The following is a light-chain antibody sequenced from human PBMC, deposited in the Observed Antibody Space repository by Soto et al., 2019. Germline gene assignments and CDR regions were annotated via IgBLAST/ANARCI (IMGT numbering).Light chain of an antibody. CDR1: SSDVGGYNY. Sequence: QSALTQPPSASGSPGQSVTISCTGTSSDVGGYNYVSWYQQHPGNAPKLMIYEVSKRPSGVPDRFSGSKSGNTASLTVSGLQAEDEADYYCSSYAGSNNFRVFGGGTKVTVL. V-gene: IGLV2-8*01. J-gene: IGLJ2*01. CDR2: EVS. CDR3: SSYAGSNNFRV.